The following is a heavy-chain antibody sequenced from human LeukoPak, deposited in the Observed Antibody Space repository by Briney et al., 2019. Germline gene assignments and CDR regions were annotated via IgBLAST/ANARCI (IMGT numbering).Heavy chain of an antibody. D-gene: IGHD5-18*01. CDR2: INLNNGGT. Sequence: GASVKVSCKASGYTFTDYYMHWVRQAPGQGLEWMGWINLNNGGTHLAQEFQGRVTMTRDTSISTAYMELSRLRSDDTAMYYCANIQKWLPYWGQGTLVTVSS. J-gene: IGHJ4*02. CDR1: GYTFTDYY. CDR3: ANIQKWLPY. V-gene: IGHV1-2*02.